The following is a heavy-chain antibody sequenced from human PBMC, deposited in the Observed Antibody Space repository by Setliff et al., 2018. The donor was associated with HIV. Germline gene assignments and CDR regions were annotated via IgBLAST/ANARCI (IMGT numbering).Heavy chain of an antibody. CDR2: ISYSGST. J-gene: IGHJ3*02. CDR3: ARANSIKGYSYGPDAFAI. CDR1: GGSISTYY. V-gene: IGHV4-59*01. D-gene: IGHD5-18*01. Sequence: PSETLSLTCTVSGGSISTYYWSWIRQPPGKGLEWIGYISYSGSTSYNPSLKSRVTLSVKTSKNQFSLKLNSVTAADTAVYYCARANSIKGYSYGPDAFAIWGQGTLVTVS.